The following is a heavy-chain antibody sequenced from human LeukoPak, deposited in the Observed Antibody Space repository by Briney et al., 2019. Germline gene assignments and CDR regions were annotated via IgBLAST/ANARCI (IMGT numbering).Heavy chain of an antibody. V-gene: IGHV3-23*01. CDR3: AKRNGGSIYDY. CDR1: GFTFSTNA. D-gene: IGHD2/OR15-2a*01. Sequence: GGSLRLSCAASGFTFSTNAMSWVRQAPGKGLEWVSAITGSGSSPYYADSVKGRFTIARDNSKNTLSLQMNSLRAEDTAVYYCAKRNGGSIYDYWGQGTLVTVSS. J-gene: IGHJ4*02. CDR2: ITGSGSSP.